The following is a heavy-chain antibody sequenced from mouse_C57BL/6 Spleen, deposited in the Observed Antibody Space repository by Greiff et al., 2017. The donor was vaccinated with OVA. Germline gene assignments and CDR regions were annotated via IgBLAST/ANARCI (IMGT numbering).Heavy chain of an antibody. J-gene: IGHJ3*01. CDR3: ARDYGSSYWFAY. V-gene: IGHV1-64*01. CDR2: IHPNSGST. Sequence: QVQLQQPGAELVKPGASVKLSCTASGYTFTSYWMHWVKQRPGQGLEWIGMIHPNSGSTNYNEKFKSKATLTVDKSSSTAYMQLSSLTSEDSAVYYCARDYGSSYWFAYWGQGTLVTVSA. D-gene: IGHD1-1*01. CDR1: GYTFTSYW.